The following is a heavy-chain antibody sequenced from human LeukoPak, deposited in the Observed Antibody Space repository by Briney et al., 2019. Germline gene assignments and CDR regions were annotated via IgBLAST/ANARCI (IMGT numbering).Heavy chain of an antibody. CDR2: ISWNSGSI. Sequence: GGSLRLSCAASGFTFDDYAMHWVRQAPGKGLEWVSGISWNSGSIGYADSVKGRFTISRDNAKNSLYLQMNSLRAEDTALYYCATLGSWGQGTLATVSS. V-gene: IGHV3-9*01. CDR3: ATLGS. D-gene: IGHD1-26*01. J-gene: IGHJ4*02. CDR1: GFTFDDYA.